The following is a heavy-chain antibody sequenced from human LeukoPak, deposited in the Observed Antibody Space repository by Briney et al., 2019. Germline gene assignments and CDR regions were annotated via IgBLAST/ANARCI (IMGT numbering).Heavy chain of an antibody. CDR3: ARVGTTVTTSQRYFDY. V-gene: IGHV1-46*01. J-gene: IGHJ4*02. CDR1: GYTFTSYY. CDR2: INPSGGST. Sequence: ASVKVSCKASGYTFTSYYMHWVRQAPGQGLEWMGIINPSGGSTSYAQKFQGRVTMTRDTSTSTVYMELSSLRSEDTAVYYCARVGTTVTTSQRYFDYWGQGTLVTVSS. D-gene: IGHD4-17*01.